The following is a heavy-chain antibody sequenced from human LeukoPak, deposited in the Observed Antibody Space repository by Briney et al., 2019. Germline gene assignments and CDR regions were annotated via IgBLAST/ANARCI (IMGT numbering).Heavy chain of an antibody. CDR3: ARGTQRYFDWLQRRSNWFDP. V-gene: IGHV4-34*01. CDR2: INHSGST. Sequence: LETLSLICAVYGGSFSGYYWSWIRQPPGKGLEWIGEINHSGSTNYNPSLKSRVTISVDTSKNQFSLKLSSVTAADTAVYYCARGTQRYFDWLQRRSNWFDPWGQGTLVTVSS. CDR1: GGSFSGYY. J-gene: IGHJ5*02. D-gene: IGHD3-9*01.